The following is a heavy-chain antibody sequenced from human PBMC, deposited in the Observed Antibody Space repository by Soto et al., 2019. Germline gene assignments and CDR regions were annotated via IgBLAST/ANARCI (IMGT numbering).Heavy chain of an antibody. Sequence: WGSLRLSCAASGVIFRSDSMAWVRQAPGKGLEWLSYITSSSAYIYYADSVRGRFTISRDNAQNSVYLHVNNLRAEDTAVYYYNRDIPRRNSDLLGQGTLVTGSS. CDR1: GVIFRSDS. CDR2: ITSSSAYI. CDR3: NRDIPRRNSDL. D-gene: IGHD2-21*01. V-gene: IGHV3-21*06. J-gene: IGHJ5*02.